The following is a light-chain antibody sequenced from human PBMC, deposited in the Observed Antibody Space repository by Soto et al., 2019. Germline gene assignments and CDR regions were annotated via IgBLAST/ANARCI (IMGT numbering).Light chain of an antibody. CDR2: DAS. CDR1: QSISGW. V-gene: IGKV1-5*01. Sequence: DIQMTQSPSTLSASVGDRVTITCRASQSISGWLAWYQQKPGKAPNLLISDASSLESGVPSRFSGSGSGTEFTLTISGLQPDDFATYFCQQYSSYSSFGQGTKLEIK. J-gene: IGKJ2*01. CDR3: QQYSSYSS.